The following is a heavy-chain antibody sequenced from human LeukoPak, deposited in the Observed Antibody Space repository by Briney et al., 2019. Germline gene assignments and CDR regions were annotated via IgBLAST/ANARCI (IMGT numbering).Heavy chain of an antibody. D-gene: IGHD2-15*01. J-gene: IGHJ4*02. V-gene: IGHV3-30*02. Sequence: PGGSLRLSCAAAGFTFSSYGMHWVRQAPGKGLEWVAFIRYEGSNKYYADSVKGRFTISRDNSKNTLYLQMNSQRGEDTAVYYCAKDRSHCSGGSCCRGHLDYWGQGTLVTVSS. CDR3: AKDRSHCSGGSCCRGHLDY. CDR2: IRYEGSNK. CDR1: GFTFSSYG.